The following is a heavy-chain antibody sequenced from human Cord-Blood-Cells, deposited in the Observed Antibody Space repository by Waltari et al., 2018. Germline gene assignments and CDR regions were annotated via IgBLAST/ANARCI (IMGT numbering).Heavy chain of an antibody. D-gene: IGHD6-19*01. CDR2: IYHSGST. V-gene: IGHV4-38-2*02. J-gene: IGHJ5*02. CDR1: GSSISSGYY. CDR3: AREIAVAGTGWFDP. Sequence: QVQLQESGPGLVKPSATLSLPRAGSGSSISSGYYWGWIRQPPGKGLEWIGSIYHSGSTYYNPSLKSRVTISVDTSKNQFSLKLSSVTAADTAVYYCAREIAVAGTGWFDPWGQGTLVTVSS.